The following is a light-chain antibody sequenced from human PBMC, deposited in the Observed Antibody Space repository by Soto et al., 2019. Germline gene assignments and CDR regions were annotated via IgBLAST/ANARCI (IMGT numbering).Light chain of an antibody. CDR3: QQRRSWPPTIT. Sequence: EIVLTQPPGTLSLSPGERATLSCRASQSVTSGYLAWYQQQPNQAPRLLIYGASYRATGIPDRFSGGGSGTDFTLTISSLEPEDFAVYYCQQRRSWPPTITFGQGTRLEI. CDR2: GAS. V-gene: IGKV3D-20*02. J-gene: IGKJ5*01. CDR1: QSVTSGY.